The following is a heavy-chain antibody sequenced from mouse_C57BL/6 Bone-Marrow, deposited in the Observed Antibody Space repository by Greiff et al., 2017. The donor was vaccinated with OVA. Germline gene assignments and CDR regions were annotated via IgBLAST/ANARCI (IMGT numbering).Heavy chain of an antibody. Sequence: VQLQQSGAELARPGASVKLSCKASGYTFTSYGISWVKQRTGQGLEWIGEIYPRSGNTYYNEKFKGKATLTADKSSSTAYMELRSLTSEDFAVYYCARGSSGYVGYWGQGTLVTVSA. D-gene: IGHD3-2*02. CDR1: GYTFTSYG. V-gene: IGHV1-81*01. CDR2: IYPRSGNT. CDR3: ARGSSGYVGY. J-gene: IGHJ3*01.